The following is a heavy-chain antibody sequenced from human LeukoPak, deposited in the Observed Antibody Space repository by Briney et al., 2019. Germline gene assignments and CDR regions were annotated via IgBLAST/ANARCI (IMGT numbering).Heavy chain of an antibody. CDR3: AKSRFGSGRGSDY. D-gene: IGHD2-15*01. J-gene: IGHJ4*02. Sequence: GGSLRLSCAASGFTFSSFVMSWVRQAPGKGLEWVSVMSGSDGSTNYADSVKGRFTISRDNAKSTLYLQMKSLRVEDTAVYYCAKSRFGSGRGSDYWGQGTLVTVSS. CDR1: GFTFSSFV. V-gene: IGHV3-23*01. CDR2: MSGSDGST.